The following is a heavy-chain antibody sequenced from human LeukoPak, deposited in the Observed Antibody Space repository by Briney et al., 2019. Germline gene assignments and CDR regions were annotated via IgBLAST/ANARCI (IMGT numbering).Heavy chain of an antibody. Sequence: SETLSLTCAVYGGSFSGYYWSWIRQPPGKGLEWIGEINHSGSTNYNPSLKSRVTISVDTSKNQFSLKLSSVTAADTAVYYCASGGYSSSWYVDYWGQGTLVTVSS. CDR3: ASGGYSSSWYVDY. D-gene: IGHD6-13*01. J-gene: IGHJ4*02. CDR2: INHSGST. V-gene: IGHV4-34*01. CDR1: GGSFSGYY.